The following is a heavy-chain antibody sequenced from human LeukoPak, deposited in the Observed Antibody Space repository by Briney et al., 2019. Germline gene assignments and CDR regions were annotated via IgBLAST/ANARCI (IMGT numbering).Heavy chain of an antibody. J-gene: IGHJ4*02. V-gene: IGHV3-23*01. Sequence: GGSLRLSCAASGFTFSSYAMSWVRQAPGKGLEWVSAISGSGGSTYYADSVKGRFTISRDNSKNTLYLQMNSLRAEDTAVYYCATVSEFGDYRFDSWGQGTLVTVSS. CDR2: ISGSGGST. CDR1: GFTFSSYA. CDR3: ATVSEFGDYRFDS. D-gene: IGHD4-17*01.